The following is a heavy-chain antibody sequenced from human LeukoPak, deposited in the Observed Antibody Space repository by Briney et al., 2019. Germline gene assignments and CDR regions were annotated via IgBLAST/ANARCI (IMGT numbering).Heavy chain of an antibody. CDR2: IWHDGSNK. CDR3: ARDGSATYFDY. V-gene: IGHV3-33*01. Sequence: PGGSLRLSCAASGFTFSDYGLHWVRQAPGKGLEWVALIWHDGSNKYYADSVMGRFTISRDNSKNTLYLQMNSLRAEDTAVYYYARDGSATYFDYWGQGTLVTVSS. D-gene: IGHD2-15*01. J-gene: IGHJ4*02. CDR1: GFTFSDYG.